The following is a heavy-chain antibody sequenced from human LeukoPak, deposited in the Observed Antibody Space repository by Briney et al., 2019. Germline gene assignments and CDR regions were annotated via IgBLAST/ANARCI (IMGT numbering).Heavy chain of an antibody. V-gene: IGHV3-23*01. CDR1: APIFSSYE. CDR2: ISLLGATT. D-gene: IGHD3-9*01. CDR3: VKDQGWLVYS. J-gene: IGHJ4*02. Sequence: GRSLRLSCAAVAPIFSSYETSWVRQAAGEGLGRVSAISLLGATTYYAGSVEGRLIISTDNSEKTPYLQINSLRSDDTAVYFCVKDQGWLVYSWGQGTLVTVSS.